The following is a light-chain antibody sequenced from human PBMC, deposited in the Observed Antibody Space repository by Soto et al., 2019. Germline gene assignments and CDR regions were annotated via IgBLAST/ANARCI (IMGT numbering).Light chain of an antibody. CDR1: QSVSYTSGGKNY. V-gene: IGKV4-1*01. CDR2: WAS. Sequence: DIVMTQSPDSLAVSLGERATINCKSSQSVSYTSGGKNYLAWYQQKPGQPPQLLISWASTRESGVPDRFSGSGSGTDFTLTISSLQAEDVAVYYCQQYYSNSYTFGQGTKLAIK. CDR3: QQYYSNSYT. J-gene: IGKJ2*01.